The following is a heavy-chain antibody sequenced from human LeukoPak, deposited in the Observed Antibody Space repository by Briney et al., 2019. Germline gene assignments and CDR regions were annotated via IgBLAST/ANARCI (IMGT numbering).Heavy chain of an antibody. CDR1: GFTFSTYN. V-gene: IGHV3-33*06. CDR3: AKDSGYSYGHGLDY. CDR2: MLSDESNK. J-gene: IGHJ4*02. D-gene: IGHD5-18*01. Sequence: GGSLRLSCAASGFTFSTYNMHWVRQAPGKGLEWVALMLSDESNKYHADSVKGRFTISRDNSKNALFLQMNSLRDEDTAVYYCAKDSGYSYGHGLDYWGQGTLVTASS.